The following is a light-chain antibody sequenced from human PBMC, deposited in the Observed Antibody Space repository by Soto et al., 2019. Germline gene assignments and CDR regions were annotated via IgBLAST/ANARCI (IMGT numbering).Light chain of an antibody. CDR1: QSLLYSDGYNY. V-gene: IGKV2-28*01. Sequence: DIVMTQSPLSLPVTPGEPASISCGSSQSLLYSDGYNYLDWYLQKPGQSPQLLIYLGSNRASGVPDRFSGSGSGTDFTLKISRVEAEDIGVYYCMQTLQTPRTFGQGTKVEIK. J-gene: IGKJ1*01. CDR2: LGS. CDR3: MQTLQTPRT.